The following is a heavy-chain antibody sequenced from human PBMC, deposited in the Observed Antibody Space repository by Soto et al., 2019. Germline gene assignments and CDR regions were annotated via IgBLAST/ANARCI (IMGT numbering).Heavy chain of an antibody. Sequence: PSETLSLTCAVYGGSFSGHSWTWIRQSPGKGLEWIGDINHSGRVNYSPSLKSRVTISLDTSKNQFSLTLSAVTAADTAMYYCARRGKEYDRSFWFDPWGQGTQVTVSS. CDR3: ARRGKEYDRSFWFDP. CDR2: INHSGRV. V-gene: IGHV4-34*01. CDR1: GGSFSGHS. D-gene: IGHD3-16*01. J-gene: IGHJ5*02.